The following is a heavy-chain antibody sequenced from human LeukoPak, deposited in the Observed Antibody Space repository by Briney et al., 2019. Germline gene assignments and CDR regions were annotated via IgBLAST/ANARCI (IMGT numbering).Heavy chain of an antibody. CDR1: GGSVSSGSYY. J-gene: IGHJ4*02. D-gene: IGHD1-26*01. CDR2: ISTSGNT. CDR3: AGQVGYFDY. Sequence: SETLSLTCTVSGGSVSSGSYYWSWIRQPAGKELEWIGRISTSGNTNYNPSLKSRDTISRDMSKNQFSLRLSSVTAADTAVYYCAGQVGYFDYWGQGTLVTVSS. V-gene: IGHV4-61*02.